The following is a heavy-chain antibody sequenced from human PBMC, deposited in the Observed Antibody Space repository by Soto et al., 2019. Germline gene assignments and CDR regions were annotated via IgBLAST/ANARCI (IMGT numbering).Heavy chain of an antibody. D-gene: IGHD4-4*01. CDR1: GGSISSYY. CDR2: IYYSGST. Sequence: SETLSLTCTVSGGSISSYYWSWIRQPPGKGLEWIGYIYYSGSTNYNPSLKSRVTISVDTSENQFSLKLSSVTAADTAVYYCARQSLQTTTWRYYYYYMDVWGKGTTVTVSS. CDR3: ARQSLQTTTWRYYYYYMDV. V-gene: IGHV4-59*01. J-gene: IGHJ6*03.